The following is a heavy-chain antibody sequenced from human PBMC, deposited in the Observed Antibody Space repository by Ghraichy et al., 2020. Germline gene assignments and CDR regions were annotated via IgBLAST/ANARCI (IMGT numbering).Heavy chain of an antibody. J-gene: IGHJ4*02. V-gene: IGHV3-74*03. Sequence: LTYAASGFTFSSHWMHWVRQAPGKGLVALSHINGAETTTTYAESVKGRFTISRDNAKNTLYLQMNSLRAEDTAIYYCARDNWGSIDYWGQGTLVTVSS. CDR3: ARDNWGSIDY. CDR2: INGAETTT. CDR1: GFTFSSHW. D-gene: IGHD7-27*01.